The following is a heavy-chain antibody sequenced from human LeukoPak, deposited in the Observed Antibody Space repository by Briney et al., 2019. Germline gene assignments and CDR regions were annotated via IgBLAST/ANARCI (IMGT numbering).Heavy chain of an antibody. CDR1: GGSVSSGSYY. CDR3: ARDNGSGSYLDY. Sequence: SETLSLTCTVSGGSVSSGSYYWSWIRQPPGKGLEWIGYIYYSGSTNYNPSLKSRVTISVDTSKNQFSLKLSSVTAADTAVYHCARDNGSGSYLDYWGQGTLVTVSS. J-gene: IGHJ4*02. V-gene: IGHV4-61*01. D-gene: IGHD3-10*01. CDR2: IYYSGST.